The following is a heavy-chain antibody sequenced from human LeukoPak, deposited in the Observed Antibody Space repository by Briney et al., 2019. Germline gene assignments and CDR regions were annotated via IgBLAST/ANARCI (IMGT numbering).Heavy chain of an antibody. D-gene: IGHD2-15*01. CDR3: ARGTRVAANLHTA. V-gene: IGHV3-21*01. CDR2: ISSSSYI. CDR1: GFTFSSYS. J-gene: IGHJ5*02. Sequence: GGSLRLSCAASGFTFSSYSMNWVRQAPGKGLEWVSSISSSSYIYYADSVKGRFTISRDNAKNSLYLQMNSLRAEDTAVYYCARGTRVAANLHTAWGQGTLVTVSS.